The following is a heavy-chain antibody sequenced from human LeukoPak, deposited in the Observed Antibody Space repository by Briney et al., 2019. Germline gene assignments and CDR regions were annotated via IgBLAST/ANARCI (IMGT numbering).Heavy chain of an antibody. V-gene: IGHV4-39*01. CDR3: ARHRGPEGFPLLVDSSGYLDY. CDR2: IYYSGST. D-gene: IGHD3-22*01. CDR1: GGSISSSSYY. J-gene: IGHJ4*02. Sequence: SETLSLTCTVSGGSISSSSYYWGWIRQPPGKGLEWIGSIYYSGSTYYNPSLKSRVTISVDTSKNQFSLKLSSVTAADTAVYYCARHRGPEGFPLLVDSSGYLDYWGQGTLVTVSS.